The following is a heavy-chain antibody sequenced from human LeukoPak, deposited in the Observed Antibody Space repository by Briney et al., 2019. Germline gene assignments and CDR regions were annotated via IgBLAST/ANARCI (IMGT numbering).Heavy chain of an antibody. J-gene: IGHJ6*03. CDR1: GFTFSNAW. V-gene: IGHV3-15*01. Sequence: GGSLGLSCAASGFTFSNAWMSWVRQAPGKGLEWVGRIKSKTDGGTTDYAAPVKGRFTISRDDSKNTLYLQMNSLKTEDTAVYYCTTDPPSYYYYMDVWGKGTTVTVSS. CDR3: TTDPPSYYYYMDV. CDR2: IKSKTDGGTT.